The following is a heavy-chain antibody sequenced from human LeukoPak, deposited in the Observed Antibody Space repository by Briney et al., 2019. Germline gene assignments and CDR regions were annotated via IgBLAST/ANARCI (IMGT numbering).Heavy chain of an antibody. CDR3: AREQQPSDHCGMDV. J-gene: IGHJ6*04. CDR1: GYTFTGYY. CDR2: INPNSGGT. V-gene: IGHV1-2*04. Sequence: GASVKVSCKASGYTFTGYYMHWVRQAPGQGLEWMGWINPNSGGTNYAQKFQGWVTMTRDTSISTAYMELSRLRSDDTAVYYCAREQQPSDHCGMDVWGKGTTVTVSS. D-gene: IGHD6-13*01.